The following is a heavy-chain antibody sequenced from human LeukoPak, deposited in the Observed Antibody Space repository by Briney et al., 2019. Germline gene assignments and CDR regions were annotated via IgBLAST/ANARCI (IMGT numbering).Heavy chain of an antibody. J-gene: IGHJ3*02. Sequence: SETLSLTCTVSGGSISSYYWSWIRQPPGKGLEWIGYIYYTGSTNYNPSLKSRVTISVDPSKNQFSLKLSSVTAADTAVYYCARHLLLGQQLVVCAFDIGGQGTMVTVSS. CDR3: ARHLLLGQQLVVCAFDI. V-gene: IGHV4-59*01. CDR1: GGSISSYY. CDR2: IYYTGST. D-gene: IGHD6-13*01.